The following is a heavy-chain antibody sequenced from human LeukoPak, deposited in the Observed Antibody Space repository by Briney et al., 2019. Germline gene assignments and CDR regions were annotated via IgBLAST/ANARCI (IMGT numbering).Heavy chain of an antibody. D-gene: IGHD4-17*01. CDR1: GFIFSSYW. V-gene: IGHV3-7*01. Sequence: GSLRLSCAASGFIFSSYWMSWVRQAPGKGLEGVANVKQEGREKYYVDSVKGRFTISRDNAKNPLYLQMNSLRAEDTAVYYCARDIDYEDYWGQGTLVTVSS. J-gene: IGHJ4*02. CDR2: VKQEGREK. CDR3: ARDIDYEDY.